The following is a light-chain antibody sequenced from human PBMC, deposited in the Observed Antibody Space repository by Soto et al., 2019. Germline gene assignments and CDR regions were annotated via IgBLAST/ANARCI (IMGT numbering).Light chain of an antibody. CDR2: WAS. CDR1: QSVLYSSNNKNY. CDR3: QPYYSTPLT. Sequence: DIVMTQSPDSLAVSLGERATINCKSSQSVLYSSNNKNYLAWYQQKPGQPPKLLIYWASTRESGVPDRFSGSGSGTDFTLTISSLQAEDVAVYYCQPYYSTPLTFGGGTNVEIK. J-gene: IGKJ4*01. V-gene: IGKV4-1*01.